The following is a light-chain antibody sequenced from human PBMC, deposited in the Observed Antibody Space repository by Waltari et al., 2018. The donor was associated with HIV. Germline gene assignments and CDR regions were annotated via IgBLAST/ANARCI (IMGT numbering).Light chain of an antibody. CDR2: DNN. V-gene: IGLV1-51*01. J-gene: IGLJ3*02. CDR1: NSNIRISS. CDR3: ATWDITLHAVL. Sequence: QSVLTQPPSVSAAPGQKVTISCSGSNSNIRISSVSWYQHLPGTAPKLLVSDNNKRPSGIPDRFSGSKSGTSATLDITGLQTGDEADYYCATWDITLHAVLFGGGTKLTVL.